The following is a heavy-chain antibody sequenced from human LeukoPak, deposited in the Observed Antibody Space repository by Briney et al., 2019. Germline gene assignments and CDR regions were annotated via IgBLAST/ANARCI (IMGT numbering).Heavy chain of an antibody. J-gene: IGHJ3*02. V-gene: IGHV4-59*01. Sequence: SETLSLTCTVSGGSISTYYWSWIRQPPGKGLEWIGYIYYSGSTNYNPSLKSRVTISVDMSKNQSSLKLSSVTAADTAVYYCARESVYSGRYYAFDIWGQGTMVTVSS. CDR3: ARESVYSGRYYAFDI. CDR1: GGSISTYY. D-gene: IGHD1-26*01. CDR2: IYYSGST.